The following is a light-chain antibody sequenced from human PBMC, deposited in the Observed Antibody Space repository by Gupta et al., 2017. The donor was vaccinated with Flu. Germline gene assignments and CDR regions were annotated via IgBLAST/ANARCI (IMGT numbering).Light chain of an antibody. Sequence: SGDVGAYIYVSWYQQHTGKAPKLILYDVDKRPSGVPDRFSASKSGNTASLIISGLQAEDEADYHCSSYAGSNTWVFGGGTKLTVL. V-gene: IGLV2-11*03. J-gene: IGLJ3*02. CDR1: SGDVGAYIY. CDR2: DVD. CDR3: SSYAGSNTWV.